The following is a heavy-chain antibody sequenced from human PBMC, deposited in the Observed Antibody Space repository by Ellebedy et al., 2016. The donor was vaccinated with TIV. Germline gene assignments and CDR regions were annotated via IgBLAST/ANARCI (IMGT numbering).Heavy chain of an antibody. CDR3: VKDGPYLVVTYDY. CDR1: GFTFSNYA. Sequence: GESLKISCSASGFTFSNYAMHWVRQAPGKGLEYVSAISSNGISTNYADSVKGRFTISRDNSKNTLYLQMSSLRAEDTAVYYCVKDGPYLVVTYDYWGQGTLVTVSS. D-gene: IGHD2-21*02. V-gene: IGHV3-64D*06. J-gene: IGHJ4*02. CDR2: ISSNGIST.